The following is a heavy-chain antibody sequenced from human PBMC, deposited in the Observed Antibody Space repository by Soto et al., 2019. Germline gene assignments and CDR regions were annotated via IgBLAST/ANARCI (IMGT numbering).Heavy chain of an antibody. V-gene: IGHV3-74*01. CDR2: INTDGSDT. Sequence: RLSCAASGFTFSSFWMHWVRQAPGKGLVWVSRINTDGSDTAYADSVKGRFTISRDNAKSTLYLQVTSLRAEDTAVYYCARDALIGNTDYGLDVWGQGTTVTVSS. J-gene: IGHJ6*02. CDR3: ARDALIGNTDYGLDV. D-gene: IGHD2-21*01. CDR1: GFTFSSFW.